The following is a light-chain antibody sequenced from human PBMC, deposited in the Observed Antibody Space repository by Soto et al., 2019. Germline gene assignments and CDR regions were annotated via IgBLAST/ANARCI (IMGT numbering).Light chain of an antibody. Sequence: DIQMTQSPSTLPASVGDRVTVTCRASQSIRSWLAWYQEKPGKAPKLLIYKASLLETGVPSRFSGSGSGTEFTLTISSLQNEDFGTYYCQQCNSHPWTFGQGTRVYIK. V-gene: IGKV1-5*03. CDR2: KAS. CDR1: QSIRSW. CDR3: QQCNSHPWT. J-gene: IGKJ1*01.